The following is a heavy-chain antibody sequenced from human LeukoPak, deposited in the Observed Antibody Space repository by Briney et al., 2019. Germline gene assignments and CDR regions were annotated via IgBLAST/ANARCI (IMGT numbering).Heavy chain of an antibody. CDR3: AKSRGSIAAAGTY. CDR1: GFTFSSYA. Sequence: GGSLRLSCAASGFTFSSYAMSWVRQAPGKGLEWVSAISGSGGSTYYADPVKGRFTISRDISKNTLYLQMNSLRAEDTAVYYCAKSRGSIAAAGTYWGQGTLVTVSS. D-gene: IGHD6-13*01. V-gene: IGHV3-23*01. J-gene: IGHJ4*02. CDR2: ISGSGGST.